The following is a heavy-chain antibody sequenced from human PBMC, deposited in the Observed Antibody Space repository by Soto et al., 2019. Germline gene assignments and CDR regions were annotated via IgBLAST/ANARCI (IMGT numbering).Heavy chain of an antibody. V-gene: IGHV3-72*01. CDR3: AMLGGWSGGSSGMDV. J-gene: IGHJ6*02. CDR2: IRRKANSYTT. CDR1: GLIFSDYH. D-gene: IGHD6-19*01. Sequence: EVQLVESGGGLVQPGGSLRLSCAASGLIFSDYHMDWVRQAPGKGLEWVGRIRRKANSYTTEYAASVKGRFTISRDDSKNSLYVQRNSLKSEDGAVYYCAMLGGWSGGSSGMDVWGQGTTVTVSS.